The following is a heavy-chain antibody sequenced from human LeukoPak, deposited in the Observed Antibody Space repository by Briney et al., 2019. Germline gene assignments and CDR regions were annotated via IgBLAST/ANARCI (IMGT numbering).Heavy chain of an antibody. D-gene: IGHD3-16*01. CDR1: GGSISSSSYY. V-gene: IGHV4-39*01. CDR2: IYYSGST. Sequence: PSETLSLTCTVSGGSISSSSYYWGWIRQPPGKGLEWIGSIYYSGSTYYNPSLKSRVTISVDTSKNQFSLKLSSVTAADTAVYYCARAFRGASDYFDYWGQGTLVTVSS. CDR3: ARAFRGASDYFDY. J-gene: IGHJ4*02.